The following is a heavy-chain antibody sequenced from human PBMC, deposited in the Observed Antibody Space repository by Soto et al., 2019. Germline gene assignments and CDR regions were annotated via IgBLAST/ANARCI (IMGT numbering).Heavy chain of an antibody. Sequence: GGSLRLSCAASGFTFSSYGMHWVCQAPGKGLERVAVISYDGSNKYYADSVKGRFTISRDNSKNTLYLQMNSLRAEDTAVYYCAKAAVSDAFDIWGQGTMVTVSS. CDR3: AKAAVSDAFDI. J-gene: IGHJ3*02. CDR1: GFTFSSYG. CDR2: ISYDGSNK. D-gene: IGHD6-19*01. V-gene: IGHV3-30*18.